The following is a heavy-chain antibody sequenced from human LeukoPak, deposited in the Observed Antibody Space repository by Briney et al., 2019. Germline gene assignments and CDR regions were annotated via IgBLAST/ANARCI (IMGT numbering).Heavy chain of an antibody. CDR1: GGSFSGYY. V-gene: IGHV4-59*01. J-gene: IGHJ4*02. D-gene: IGHD1-26*01. Sequence: PSETLSLTCAVYGGSFSGYYWSWIRQPPGKGLEWIGHIYYSGSTNYNPSLKSRVTISVDTSKNQFSLKLSSVTAADTAVYYCARETVGATDYWGQGTLVTVSS. CDR3: ARETVGATDY. CDR2: IYYSGST.